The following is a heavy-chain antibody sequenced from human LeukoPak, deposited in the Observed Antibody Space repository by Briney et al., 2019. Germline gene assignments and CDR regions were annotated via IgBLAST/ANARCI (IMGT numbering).Heavy chain of an antibody. V-gene: IGHV3-30-3*01. D-gene: IGHD6-19*01. Sequence: GGSLRLSCAASGFTFTNYVMSWVRQPPGKGLEWVAIISHDVSNKWYADSVKGRFTISRDNSKNTMYLQMNSLRAEDTAIYYCARDRTVITVAGTIDYWGQGTLVTVSS. CDR3: ARDRTVITVAGTIDY. CDR2: ISHDVSNK. J-gene: IGHJ4*02. CDR1: GFTFTNYV.